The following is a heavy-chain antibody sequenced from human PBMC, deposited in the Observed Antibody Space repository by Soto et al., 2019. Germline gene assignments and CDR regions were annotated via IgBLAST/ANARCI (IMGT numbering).Heavy chain of an antibody. CDR2: MSPKTANT. V-gene: IGHV1-8*01. Sequence: ASVKVSCKASGYTFTSYDIICGRQTAGQGLEWMGWMSPKTANTGYAQKFQDRVTMTRSTSISTAYMELSSLTSEDTAVYYCTGGPPNWGFDSWGQGTPVTVSS. D-gene: IGHD7-27*01. J-gene: IGHJ5*01. CDR1: GYTFTSYD. CDR3: TGGPPNWGFDS.